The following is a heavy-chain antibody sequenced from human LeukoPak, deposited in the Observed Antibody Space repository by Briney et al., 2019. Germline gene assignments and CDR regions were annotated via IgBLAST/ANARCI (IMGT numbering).Heavy chain of an antibody. CDR2: INRDGSST. D-gene: IGHD3-9*01. Sequence: GGSLRLSCAASGFTFSTYWMHWVRQAPGKGLVWVSRINRDGSSTSYADSVKGRFTISRDNAKNTLYLQMNSLRAEDTAVYCCARDRETYYDILTGYYTLGDAFDIWGQGTMVTVSS. J-gene: IGHJ3*02. CDR1: GFTFSTYW. V-gene: IGHV3-74*01. CDR3: ARDRETYYDILTGYYTLGDAFDI.